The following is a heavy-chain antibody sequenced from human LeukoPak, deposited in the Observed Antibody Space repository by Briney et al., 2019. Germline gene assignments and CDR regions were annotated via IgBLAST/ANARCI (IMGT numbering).Heavy chain of an antibody. Sequence: SETLSLTCTVSGGSISSYYWSWIRQPPGKGLEWIGYIYYSGSTNYNPSLKSRVTISVDTSKNQFSLRLSSVTAADTALYYCVRQGYCSSTNCYIGDWGQGTLVTVSS. CDR3: VRQGYCSSTNCYIGD. V-gene: IGHV4-59*08. D-gene: IGHD2-2*02. CDR1: GGSISSYY. CDR2: IYYSGST. J-gene: IGHJ4*02.